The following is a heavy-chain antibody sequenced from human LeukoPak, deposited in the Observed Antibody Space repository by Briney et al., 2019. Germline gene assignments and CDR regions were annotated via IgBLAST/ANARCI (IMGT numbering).Heavy chain of an antibody. J-gene: IGHJ4*02. V-gene: IGHV1-69*04. CDR1: GGTFSSYA. Sequence: ASVKVSCKASGGTFSSYAISWVRQAPGQGLEWMGRIIPILGIANYAQKFQGRVTITADKSTSTAYMELSSLRSEDTAVYYCARDSLAAAGDFDYWGQGTLVTVSS. CDR2: IIPILGIA. CDR3: ARDSLAAAGDFDY. D-gene: IGHD6-13*01.